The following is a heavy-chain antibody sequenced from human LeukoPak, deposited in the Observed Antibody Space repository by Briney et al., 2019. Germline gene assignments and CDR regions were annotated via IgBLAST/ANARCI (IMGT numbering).Heavy chain of an antibody. Sequence: GASVKVSCRASGYTFTGYYLHWVRQAPGQGLEWMGWINPTSGGTSYAQKFQGRVTMTRDTSISTAYMELSRLRSDDTAVYYCARGLPARWGEYYFDYWGQGTLVTVSS. J-gene: IGHJ4*02. CDR2: INPTSGGT. V-gene: IGHV1-2*02. D-gene: IGHD2-2*01. CDR3: ARGLPARWGEYYFDY. CDR1: GYTFTGYY.